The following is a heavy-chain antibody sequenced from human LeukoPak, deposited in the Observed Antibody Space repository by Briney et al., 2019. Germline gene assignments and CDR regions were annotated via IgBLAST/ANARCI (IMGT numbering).Heavy chain of an antibody. CDR1: GGSISSSSYY. V-gene: IGHV4-39*07. D-gene: IGHD3-3*01. Sequence: SETLSLTCTVSGGSISSSSYYWGWIRQPPGKGLEWIGSIYYSGSTYYNPSLKSRVTISVDTSKNQFSLKLSSVTAADTAVYYCARGFPWGRFLEWPKWGYYYYMDVWGKGTTVTASS. CDR3: ARGFPWGRFLEWPKWGYYYYMDV. J-gene: IGHJ6*03. CDR2: IYYSGST.